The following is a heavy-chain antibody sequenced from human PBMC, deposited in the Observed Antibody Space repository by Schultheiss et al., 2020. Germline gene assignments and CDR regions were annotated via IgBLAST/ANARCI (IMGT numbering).Heavy chain of an antibody. Sequence: GGSMRLSCAASGFTFSNAWMNWVRQAPGKGLEWVGRIKSKTDGGTTDYAAPVKGRFTISRDDSKNTLYLQMNSLKTEDTAVYYCTIPLYDSSGYSTAYYYYGMDVWGQGTTVTV. J-gene: IGHJ6*02. V-gene: IGHV3-15*07. CDR3: TIPLYDSSGYSTAYYYYGMDV. CDR1: GFTFSNAW. CDR2: IKSKTDGGTT. D-gene: IGHD3-22*01.